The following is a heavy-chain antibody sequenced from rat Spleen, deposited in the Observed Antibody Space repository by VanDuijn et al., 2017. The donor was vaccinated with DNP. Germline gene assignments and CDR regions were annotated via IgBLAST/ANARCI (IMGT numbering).Heavy chain of an antibody. CDR3: ARSGRSFDY. V-gene: IGHV5-25*01. J-gene: IGHJ2*01. CDR2: IGYDGGYI. Sequence: EVQLVESGGGLVQPGRSLKLSCAASGFSFSDYYMAWVRQAPTKGLEWVAYIGYDGGYINYGDSVKGRFTISRDNAKSTQYLQMDSLRSEDTATYYCARSGRSFDYWGQGVMVTVSS. CDR1: GFSFSDYY. D-gene: IGHD5-1*01.